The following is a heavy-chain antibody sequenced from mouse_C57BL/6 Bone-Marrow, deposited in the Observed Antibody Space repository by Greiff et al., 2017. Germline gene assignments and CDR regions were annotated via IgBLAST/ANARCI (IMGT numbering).Heavy chain of an antibody. V-gene: IGHV1-72*01. CDR1: GYTFTSDW. CDR3: ARDDCGSSHWEGDV. Sequence: QVQLQQPGAELVKPGASVKLSCKASGYTFTSDWMHWVKRRPGRGLGWIGRIDPNSGGTKYNEQFKSKYTLTVDKPSSTAYMQLSSLTSEDSAVYDCARDDCGSSHWEGDVGGGGTGVPVTA. J-gene: IGHJ1*01. CDR2: IDPNSGGT. D-gene: IGHD1-1*01.